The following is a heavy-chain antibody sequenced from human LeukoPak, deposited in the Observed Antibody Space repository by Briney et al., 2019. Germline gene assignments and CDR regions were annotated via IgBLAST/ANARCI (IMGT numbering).Heavy chain of an antibody. CDR3: ARHRGRSSSSWYVPHNWFDP. Sequence: PSETLSLTCTVSGGSISSYYWSWIRQPPGKGLEWIGYIYYSGSTNYNPSLESRVTISVDTSKNQFSLKLSSVTAADTAVYYCARHRGRSSSSWYVPHNWFDPWGQGTLVTVSS. V-gene: IGHV4-59*08. CDR1: GGSISSYY. CDR2: IYYSGST. D-gene: IGHD6-13*01. J-gene: IGHJ5*02.